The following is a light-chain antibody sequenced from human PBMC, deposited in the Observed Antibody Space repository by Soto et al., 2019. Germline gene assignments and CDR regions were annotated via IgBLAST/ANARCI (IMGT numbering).Light chain of an antibody. J-gene: IGLJ3*02. CDR2: GNS. Sequence: QSVLKQPPSVSGAPGHRVTISCTGSSSIIGAGYDVHWYQQFPGTSPQLLIYGNSNRPSGVPDRFSGSKSGTSASLAITGLHAEDEADYYCQSYDSSLSGWVFGGGTKLTVL. CDR3: QSYDSSLSGWV. V-gene: IGLV1-40*01. CDR1: SSIIGAGYD.